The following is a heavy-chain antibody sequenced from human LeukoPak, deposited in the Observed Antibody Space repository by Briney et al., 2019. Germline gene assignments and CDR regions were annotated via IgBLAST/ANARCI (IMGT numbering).Heavy chain of an antibody. CDR3: ARGGSRLRQLVLFNGDWFDP. D-gene: IGHD6-13*01. CDR2: INPHSGGA. J-gene: IGHJ5*02. Sequence: ASVKVSCKATGYTFTGYYIHWVRQAPGQGLEWMGWINPHSGGANYAQKFQGRVTMTRDTSISTAYMELSRLRSDDTAVYYCARGGSRLRQLVLFNGDWFDPWGQGTLVTVSS. V-gene: IGHV1-2*02. CDR1: GYTFTGYY.